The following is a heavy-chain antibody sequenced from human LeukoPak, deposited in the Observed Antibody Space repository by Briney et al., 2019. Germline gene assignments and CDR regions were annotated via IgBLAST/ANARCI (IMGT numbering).Heavy chain of an antibody. CDR1: GYTFTSYY. V-gene: IGHV1-46*01. Sequence: ASVKVSCKASGYTFTSYYMHWVRQAPGQGLEWMGIINPSGGSTSYAQKFQGRVTMTRDMSTSTVYMELSSLRSEDTAVYYCARAVDGGYKDYYYYYMDVWGKGTTVTVSS. CDR2: INPSGGST. D-gene: IGHD5-24*01. CDR3: ARAVDGGYKDYYYYYMDV. J-gene: IGHJ6*03.